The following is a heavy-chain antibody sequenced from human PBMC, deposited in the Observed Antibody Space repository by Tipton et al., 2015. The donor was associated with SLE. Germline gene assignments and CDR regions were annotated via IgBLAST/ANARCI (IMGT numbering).Heavy chain of an antibody. D-gene: IGHD6-13*01. Sequence: TLSLTCAVYGGSFSDYYWSWIRQPPGKGLEWIGEINHSGSTNYNPSLKSRVTISVDTSKNQFSLRLSSVTAADTAVYYCARDGSSWYMGGMDVWGQGTTVTVSS. V-gene: IGHV4-34*01. J-gene: IGHJ6*02. CDR2: INHSGST. CDR1: GGSFSDYY. CDR3: ARDGSSWYMGGMDV.